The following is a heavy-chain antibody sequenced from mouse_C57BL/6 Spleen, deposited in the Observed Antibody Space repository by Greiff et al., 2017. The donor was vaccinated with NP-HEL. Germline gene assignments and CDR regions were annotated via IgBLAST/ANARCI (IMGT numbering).Heavy chain of an antibody. CDR3: TPGTYYFDY. CDR1: GFNIKDDY. D-gene: IGHD5-1*01. CDR2: IDPENGDT. V-gene: IGHV14-4*01. J-gene: IGHJ2*01. Sequence: EVQLQQSGAELVRPGASVKLSCTASGFNIKDDYMHWVKQRPEQGLEWIGWIDPENGDTEYASKFQGKATITADTSSNTAYLQLSSLTSEDTAVYYCTPGTYYFDYWGQGTTLTVSS.